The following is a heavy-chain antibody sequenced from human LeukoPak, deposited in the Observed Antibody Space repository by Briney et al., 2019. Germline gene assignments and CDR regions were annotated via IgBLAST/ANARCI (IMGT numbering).Heavy chain of an antibody. CDR1: GYTFTGYY. V-gene: IGHV1-69*02. Sequence: SVKVSCKASGYTFTGYYMHWVRQAPGQGLEWMGRIIPILGIANYAQKFQGRVTITADKSTSTAYMELSSLRSEDTAVYYCARTGTTPHDYWGQGTLVTVSS. D-gene: IGHD1-7*01. J-gene: IGHJ4*02. CDR3: ARTGTTPHDY. CDR2: IIPILGIA.